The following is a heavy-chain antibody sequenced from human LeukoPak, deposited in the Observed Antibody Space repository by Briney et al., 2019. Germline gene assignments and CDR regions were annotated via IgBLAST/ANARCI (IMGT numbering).Heavy chain of an antibody. J-gene: IGHJ4*02. Sequence: GGSLRLSCAASGFTVSSNYMSWVRQAPGKGLEWVSYISSSSSTIYYADSVKGRFTISRDNAKNSLYLQMNSLRAEDTAVYYCARWGSASSLDYWGQGTLVTVSS. V-gene: IGHV3-48*01. CDR1: GFTVSSNY. CDR2: ISSSSSTI. CDR3: ARWGSASSLDY. D-gene: IGHD3-16*01.